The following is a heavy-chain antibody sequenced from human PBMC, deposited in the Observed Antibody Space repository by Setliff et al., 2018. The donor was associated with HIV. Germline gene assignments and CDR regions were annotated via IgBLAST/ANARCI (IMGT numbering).Heavy chain of an antibody. D-gene: IGHD3-22*01. CDR3: AYDSNAYYYVY. Sequence: SETLSLTCTVSGGSIRSIDYFWGWIRQPPGKGLEWLGNIGNIYYGGTTYYNPSLASRVTLSLDTSKNQFSLKLSSLTAADTAVYYCAYDSNAYYYVYWGQGTLVTVSS. CDR2: IYYGGTT. J-gene: IGHJ4*02. V-gene: IGHV4-39*01. CDR1: GGSIRSIDYF.